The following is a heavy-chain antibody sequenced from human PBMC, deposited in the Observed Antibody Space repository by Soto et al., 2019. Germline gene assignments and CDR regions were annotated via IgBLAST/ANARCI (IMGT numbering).Heavy chain of an antibody. CDR1: GGSFSGYY. D-gene: IGHD6-19*01. CDR3: ARRPNYQWLVRYYFDY. CDR2: INHSGST. Sequence: QVQLQQWGAGLLKPSETLSLTCAVYGGSFSGYYWSWIRQPPGKGLEWIGEINHSGSTNYNPSLKSRVSISVDTSKIQVTLKLRSVTAADTAVYYCARRPNYQWLVRYYFDYWGQGTLVTVSS. J-gene: IGHJ4*02. V-gene: IGHV4-34*01.